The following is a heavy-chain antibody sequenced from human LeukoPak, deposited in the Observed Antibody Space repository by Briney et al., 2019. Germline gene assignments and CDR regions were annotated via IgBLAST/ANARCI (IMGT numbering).Heavy chain of an antibody. D-gene: IGHD6-19*01. J-gene: IGHJ6*02. CDR2: ISSTTYT. CDR3: ARDGSGWSRDV. V-gene: IGHV3-21*01. CDR1: GFTFSVYS. Sequence: PGGSLRLSCAASGFTFSVYSMSWIRQAPEKGLEWVSSISSTTYTYYAGSVKGRFTISRDNSKNSLYLQMNSLTAEDTALYYCARDGSGWSRDVWGQGTTVTVSS.